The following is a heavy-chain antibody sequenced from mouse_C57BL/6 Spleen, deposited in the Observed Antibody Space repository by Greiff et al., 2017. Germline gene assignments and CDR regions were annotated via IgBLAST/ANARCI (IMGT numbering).Heavy chain of an antibody. V-gene: IGHV7-3*01. CDR2: IRNKANGYTT. Sequence: EVILVESGGGLVQPGGSLSLSCAASGFTFTDYYMSWVRQPPGKALEWLGFIRNKANGYTTEYSASVKGRFTISRDNSQSILYLQMNALRAEDSATYYCARSLITTVDYYAMDYWGQGTSVTVSS. J-gene: IGHJ4*01. D-gene: IGHD1-1*01. CDR3: ARSLITTVDYYAMDY. CDR1: GFTFTDYY.